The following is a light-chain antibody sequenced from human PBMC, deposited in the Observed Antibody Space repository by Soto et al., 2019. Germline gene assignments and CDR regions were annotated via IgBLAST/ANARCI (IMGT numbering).Light chain of an antibody. CDR1: QTVGTTY. CDR3: QLYGSSRWT. Sequence: EIVMTQSPATLPVSPGERATLSCRASQTVGTTYLAWYQHKPGQAPRLLIYGASTRATGIPDRFSGSRSGTDFTLTISRLEPEDFAVYFCQLYGSSRWTFGQGTKVDIK. V-gene: IGKV3-20*01. CDR2: GAS. J-gene: IGKJ1*01.